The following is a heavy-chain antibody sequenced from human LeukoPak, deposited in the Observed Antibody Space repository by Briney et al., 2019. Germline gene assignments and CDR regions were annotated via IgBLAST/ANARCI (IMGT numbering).Heavy chain of an antibody. D-gene: IGHD6-19*01. V-gene: IGHV3-53*01. Sequence: GGSLRLSCAASGFTVSSNYTSWVRQAPGKGLEWVSVIYSGGSTYYADSVKGRFTISRDNSKNTLYLQMNSLRAEDTAVYYCARDEGSSGGGGDYWGQGTLVTVSS. CDR2: IYSGGST. CDR3: ARDEGSSGGGGDY. CDR1: GFTVSSNY. J-gene: IGHJ4*02.